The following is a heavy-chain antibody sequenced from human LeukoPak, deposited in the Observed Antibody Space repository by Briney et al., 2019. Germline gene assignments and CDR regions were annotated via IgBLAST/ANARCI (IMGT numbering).Heavy chain of an antibody. CDR1: GYTFTSYD. Sequence: ASVKVSCKASGYTFTSYDINWVRQATGQGLEWMGWMNPNSGNTGYAQKFQGRVTITRNTSISTAYMELSSLRSDDTAVYYCARVSSSWYAPFDYWGQGTLVTVSS. V-gene: IGHV1-8*03. D-gene: IGHD6-13*01. CDR2: MNPNSGNT. CDR3: ARVSSSWYAPFDY. J-gene: IGHJ4*02.